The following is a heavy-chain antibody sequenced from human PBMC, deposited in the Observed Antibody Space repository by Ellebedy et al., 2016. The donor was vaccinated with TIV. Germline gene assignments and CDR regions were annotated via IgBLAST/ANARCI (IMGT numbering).Heavy chain of an antibody. CDR2: IYGSDSDT. CDR1: GFSFPSYW. CDR3: ARLYGGPNWYFEL. J-gene: IGHJ2*01. Sequence: PGGSLRLSCEGSGFSFPSYWIGWVRQMAGQGLAWMGMIYGSDSDTIYSPSFRGQVTMSVDKFKRTADLQWSSLKASDTAVYFCARLYGGPNWYFELWGRGTLVTVSS. V-gene: IGHV5-51*01. D-gene: IGHD4-23*01.